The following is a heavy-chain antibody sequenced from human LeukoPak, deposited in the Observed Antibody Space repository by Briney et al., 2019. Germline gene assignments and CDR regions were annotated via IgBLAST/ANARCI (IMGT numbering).Heavy chain of an antibody. CDR1: GGSFSGYY. CDR2: INHSGST. J-gene: IGHJ6*03. Sequence: PSETLSLTCAVYGGSFSGYYWSWIRQPPGKGLECIGEINHSGSTNYNPSLKSRVTISVDKSKNQFSLNMRSVTAADTDVYYCARGRALRFWGRHYYYYYMDVWGKGTTVTVSS. V-gene: IGHV4-34*01. CDR3: ARGRALRFWGRHYYYYYMDV. D-gene: IGHD3-3*01.